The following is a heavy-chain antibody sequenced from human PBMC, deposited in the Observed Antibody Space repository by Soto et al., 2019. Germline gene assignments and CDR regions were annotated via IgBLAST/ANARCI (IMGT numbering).Heavy chain of an antibody. CDR3: SRDLGYCSSTSCSQDGMDV. D-gene: IGHD2-2*01. CDR2: IWYDGSNK. Sequence: GVSLRLSSAASGFTFSSYGMHWVRQAPGKGLEWVAVIWYDGSNKYYADSVKGRFTISRDNSKNTMYLQMNRLRAEDTAVYYCSRDLGYCSSTSCSQDGMDVWGQGTTVTVSS. J-gene: IGHJ6*02. V-gene: IGHV3-33*01. CDR1: GFTFSSYG.